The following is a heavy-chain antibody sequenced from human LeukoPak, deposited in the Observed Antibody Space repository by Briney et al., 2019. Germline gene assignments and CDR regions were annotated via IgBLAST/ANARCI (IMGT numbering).Heavy chain of an antibody. D-gene: IGHD3-10*01. CDR1: GGSISSYY. V-gene: IGHV4-59*01. CDR3: GRGGGSGSSIDY. J-gene: IGHJ4*02. Sequence: PSETLSLTCTVSGGSISSYYWSWIRQPPGKGLEWIGYIYYSGSTNYNPSLKSRVTISVDTSKNQFSLKLSSVTAADTAVYYCGRGGGSGSSIDYWGQGTLVTVSS. CDR2: IYYSGST.